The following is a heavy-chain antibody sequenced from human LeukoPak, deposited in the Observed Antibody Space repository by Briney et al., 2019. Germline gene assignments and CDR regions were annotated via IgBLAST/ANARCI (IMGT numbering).Heavy chain of an antibody. CDR1: GGSISSYY. J-gene: IGHJ4*02. V-gene: IGHV4-59*01. CDR3: AREASGWYYDY. CDR2: IYYSGST. Sequence: SETLSLTCTVSGGSISSYYWSWIPQPPGKGLEWIGYIYYSGSTNYNPSLKSRVTISVDTSKNQFSLKLSSVTAEDTAVYYCAREASGWYYDYWGQGTLVTVSS. D-gene: IGHD6-19*01.